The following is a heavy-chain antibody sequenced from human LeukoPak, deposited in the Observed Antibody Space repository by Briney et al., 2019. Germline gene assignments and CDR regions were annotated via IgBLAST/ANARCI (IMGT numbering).Heavy chain of an antibody. D-gene: IGHD2-15*01. CDR2: IYYSGST. V-gene: IGHV4-59*01. CDR3: ARGVATNYFDY. J-gene: IGHJ4*02. CDR1: GGSISSYY. Sequence: SETLSLTCTVSGGSISSYYWSWLRQPPGKGLEWIGYIYYSGSTNYNPSLKSRVTISVDTSKNQFFLKLSSVTAADTAVYYCARGVATNYFDYWGQGTLVTVSS.